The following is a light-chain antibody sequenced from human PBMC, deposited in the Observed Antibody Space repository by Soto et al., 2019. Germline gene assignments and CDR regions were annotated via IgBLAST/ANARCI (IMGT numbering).Light chain of an antibody. V-gene: IGKV1-39*01. CDR2: DVS. J-gene: IGKJ2*01. Sequence: DIQMTQSPSSLSASVGDRVTVTCRASQSIGRYLHWYQQKSGKAPKLLIYDVSSLQTGVPSRFSGDGSGTDFTLTISGLQPEDCATYYCRQSFSAPRTFGQGTKLEIQ. CDR3: RQSFSAPRT. CDR1: QSIGRY.